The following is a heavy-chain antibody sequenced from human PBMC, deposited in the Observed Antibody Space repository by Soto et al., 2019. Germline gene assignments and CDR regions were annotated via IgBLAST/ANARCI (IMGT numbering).Heavy chain of an antibody. CDR3: ARLEATMVRGVIHNLFDP. Sequence: SETLSLTCAVSGGSISSSNWWSWVRQPPGKGLEWIGEIYHSGSTNYNPSLKSRVTISVDKSKNQFSLKLSSVTAADTAVYYCARLEATMVRGVIHNLFDPWGQGSLVIVSS. CDR1: GGSISSSNW. CDR2: IYHSGST. J-gene: IGHJ5*02. V-gene: IGHV4-4*02. D-gene: IGHD3-10*01.